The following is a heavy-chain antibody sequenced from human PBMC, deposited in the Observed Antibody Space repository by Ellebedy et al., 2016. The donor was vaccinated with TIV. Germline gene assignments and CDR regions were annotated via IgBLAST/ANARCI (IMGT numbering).Heavy chain of an antibody. CDR2: IGNSDTK. V-gene: IGHV3-48*01. D-gene: IGHD3-22*01. CDR3: ARDAMIWIFDY. CDR1: GFTFSSYS. J-gene: IGHJ4*02. Sequence: GESLKISCAASGFTFSSYSMNWVRQAPGKGLEWVSYIGNSDTKYYADSVRGRFTISRDKAKKSVYLQMNSLRVEDTGVYYCARDAMIWIFDYWGQGNLVTVSS.